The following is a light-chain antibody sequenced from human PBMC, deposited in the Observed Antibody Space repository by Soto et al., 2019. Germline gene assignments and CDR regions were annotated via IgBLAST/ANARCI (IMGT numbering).Light chain of an antibody. V-gene: IGKV3-20*01. CDR2: DAS. CDR1: QSVGRDY. J-gene: IGKJ5*01. Sequence: EIVLTQSPGTLSLSPGEGATLSCRASQSVGRDYLAWFQQKPGQPPRLLIHDASSRATGIPDRFSGSGSGTDFPLTSRRLDPEDFAVYYCQQYATSPITFGQGTRLEIK. CDR3: QQYATSPIT.